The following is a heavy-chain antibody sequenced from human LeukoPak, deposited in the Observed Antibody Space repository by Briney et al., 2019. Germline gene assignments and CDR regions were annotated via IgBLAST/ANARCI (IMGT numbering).Heavy chain of an antibody. CDR1: GFTFSDYY. D-gene: IGHD5-24*01. V-gene: IGHV3-11*05. Sequence: GGSLRLSCAASGFTFSDYYMSWIRQVPGKGLGWVSYISSSSSYTNYADSVKGRFTISRDNAKNSLYLQMNSLRAEDTAVYYCARVYSDGYNSYFDYWGQGTLVTVSS. J-gene: IGHJ4*02. CDR2: ISSSSSYT. CDR3: ARVYSDGYNSYFDY.